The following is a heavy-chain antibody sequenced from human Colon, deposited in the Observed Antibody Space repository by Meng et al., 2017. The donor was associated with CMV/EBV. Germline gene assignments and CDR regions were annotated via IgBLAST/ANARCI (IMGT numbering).Heavy chain of an antibody. CDR2: MYSNGAR. CDR1: GFTVSSNY. V-gene: IGHV3-53*01. Sequence: ETLSLTCAASGFTVSSNYMTWVRQAPGKGLEWVSIMYSNGARYYADSVKGRFTISRDNSKNTLYLQMYNLRAEDTAVYYCARETSSPAIYYYYYGMDVWGQGTTVTVSS. D-gene: IGHD2-2*01. J-gene: IGHJ6*02. CDR3: ARETSSPAIYYYYYGMDV.